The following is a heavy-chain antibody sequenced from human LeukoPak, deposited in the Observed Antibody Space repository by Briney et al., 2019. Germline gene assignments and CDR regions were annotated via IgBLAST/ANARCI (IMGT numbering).Heavy chain of an antibody. CDR1: GYTFTNYY. Sequence: ASVKVSCKASGYTFTNYYMHWVRQAPGQGLEWMGIINPSGGSTSHAQKFQGRLTMTRDTSTSTVYMELSSLRSQDTAVYYCARRSLRYSFDYWGQGTLVTVSS. J-gene: IGHJ4*02. D-gene: IGHD3-9*01. CDR2: INPSGGST. CDR3: ARRSLRYSFDY. V-gene: IGHV1-46*01.